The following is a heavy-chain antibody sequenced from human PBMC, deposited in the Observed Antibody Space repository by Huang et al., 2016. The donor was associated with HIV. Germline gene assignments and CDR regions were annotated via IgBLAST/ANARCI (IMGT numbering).Heavy chain of an antibody. D-gene: IGHD5-18*01. V-gene: IGHV1-69*13. CDR2: ITPILGTA. CDR3: ARTAYSYGFRQGYNWFDP. J-gene: IGHJ5*02. CDR1: GGTFSSYA. Sequence: QVLLVQSGAEVRKPGSSVKVSCTAFGGTFSSYAISWVRQVPGQGLEWMGGITPILGTANYTQKFQGRVTITVDESTNTGYMELTRLTSEDTAVYYCARTAYSYGFRQGYNWFDPWGQGTPVTVSS.